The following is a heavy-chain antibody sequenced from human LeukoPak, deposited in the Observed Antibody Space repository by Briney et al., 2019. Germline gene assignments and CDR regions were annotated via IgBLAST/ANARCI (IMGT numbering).Heavy chain of an antibody. CDR2: ISGSVGSR. Sequence: GGSLRLSCAASGFSFSSYAMSWVRQTPGKGLEWVSGISGSVGSRYYADSVKGRFTISRDNSKNTLYLQMNSLRADDTAVYYCATHCSSTSCYTRSDYWGQGTLVTVSS. V-gene: IGHV3-23*01. D-gene: IGHD2-2*02. CDR3: ATHCSSTSCYTRSDY. CDR1: GFSFSSYA. J-gene: IGHJ4*02.